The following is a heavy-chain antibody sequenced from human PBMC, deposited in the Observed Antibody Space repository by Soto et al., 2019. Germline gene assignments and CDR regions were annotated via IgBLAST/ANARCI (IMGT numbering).Heavy chain of an antibody. CDR2: IYRTGST. CDR1: GGSFTSNNW. Sequence: SETLSLTCAVSGGSFTSNNWWTWVRQPPGQGLEWIGEIYRTGSTNYNPSLKSRVAISLDKSEKQISLKVTSLTAADTAVYYCASRDPGTSVDYWGQGTLVTVSS. J-gene: IGHJ4*02. V-gene: IGHV4-4*02. CDR3: ASRDPGTSVDY. D-gene: IGHD1-7*01.